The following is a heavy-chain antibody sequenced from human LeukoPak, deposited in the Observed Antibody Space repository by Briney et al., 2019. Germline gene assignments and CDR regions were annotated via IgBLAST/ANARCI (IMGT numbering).Heavy chain of an antibody. CDR1: GGTFSSHA. D-gene: IGHD3-22*01. CDR3: ARCSPGDSSNFYAVLQY. Sequence: SVKVSCKASGGTFSSHAVSWVRLTPGQGLEWLGGIIPVFGTTTYAQKFQAKVTMTADKSTNTAYLEISSLTSDDTAVYYCARCSPGDSSNFYAVLQYWGQGTQVTVST. J-gene: IGHJ4*02. V-gene: IGHV1-69*06. CDR2: IIPVFGTT.